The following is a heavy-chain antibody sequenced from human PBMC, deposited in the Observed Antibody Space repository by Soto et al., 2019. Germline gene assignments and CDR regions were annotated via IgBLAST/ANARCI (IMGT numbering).Heavy chain of an antibody. CDR1: GYTFTSYA. CDR2: INAGNGNT. D-gene: IGHD6-13*01. Sequence: ASVKVSCKASGYTFTSYAMHWVRQAPGQRLEWMGWINAGNGNTKYSQKFQGRVTITRDTSTSTVYMELRSLRSDDTAVYYCAREPSSLAAAGSSYGLDVWGQGTSVTVSS. CDR3: AREPSSLAAAGSSYGLDV. J-gene: IGHJ6*02. V-gene: IGHV1-3*01.